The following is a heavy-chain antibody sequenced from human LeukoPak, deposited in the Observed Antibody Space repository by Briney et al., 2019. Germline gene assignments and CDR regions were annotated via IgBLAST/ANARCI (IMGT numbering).Heavy chain of an antibody. Sequence: GGSLRLSCAASGFTFSSYAMGWVRQTPEKGLEWVSTIRDSGSSTYYADSVKGRFTISRDNSKNTLYLQMNSLRAEDTAVYYCANPEYCSGGSCYSGSIDYWGQGTLVTVSS. J-gene: IGHJ4*02. CDR1: GFTFSSYA. D-gene: IGHD2-15*01. V-gene: IGHV3-23*01. CDR3: ANPEYCSGGSCYSGSIDY. CDR2: IRDSGSST.